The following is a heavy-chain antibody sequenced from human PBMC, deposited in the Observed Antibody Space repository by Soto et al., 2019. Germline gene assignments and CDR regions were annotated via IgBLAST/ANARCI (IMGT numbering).Heavy chain of an antibody. Sequence: SETLSLTCAVYGGSISSSSYYWGWIRQPPGQGLEWVGSISYSATSYYNPSLKSRVTISVDTSKKQFSLKLISVTAADTAVYYCARQLLHYDILPASPKPYVMDVWGQGTTVTVSS. D-gene: IGHD3-9*01. CDR3: ARQLLHYDILPASPKPYVMDV. V-gene: IGHV4-39*01. CDR1: GGSISSSSYY. CDR2: ISYSATS. J-gene: IGHJ6*02.